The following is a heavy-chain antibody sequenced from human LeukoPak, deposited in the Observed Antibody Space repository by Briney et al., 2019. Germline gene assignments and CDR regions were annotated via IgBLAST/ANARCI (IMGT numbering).Heavy chain of an antibody. CDR2: MSWNSGSI. CDR3: AKALYSSSWYYFDY. V-gene: IGHV3-9*03. CDR1: GFTFDDYA. D-gene: IGHD6-13*01. J-gene: IGHJ4*02. Sequence: GGSLRLSCAASGFTFDDYAMHWVRQAPGKGLEWVSGMSWNSGSIGYADSVKGRFTISRDNAKNSLYLQMNSLRAEDMALYYCAKALYSSSWYYFDYWGQGTMVTVSS.